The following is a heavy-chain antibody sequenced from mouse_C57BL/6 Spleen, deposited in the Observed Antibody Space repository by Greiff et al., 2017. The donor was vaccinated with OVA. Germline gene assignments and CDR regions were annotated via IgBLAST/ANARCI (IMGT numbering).Heavy chain of an antibody. CDR2: ISSGSSTI. CDR3: ARGDYYGSSYAMDY. Sequence: EVQLQESGGGLVKPGGSLKLSCAASGFTFSDYGMHWVRQAPEKGLEWVAYISSGSSTIYYADTVKGRFTISRDNAKNTLFLQMTSLRSEDTAMYYCARGDYYGSSYAMDYWGQGTSVTVSS. CDR1: GFTFSDYG. D-gene: IGHD1-1*01. V-gene: IGHV5-17*01. J-gene: IGHJ4*01.